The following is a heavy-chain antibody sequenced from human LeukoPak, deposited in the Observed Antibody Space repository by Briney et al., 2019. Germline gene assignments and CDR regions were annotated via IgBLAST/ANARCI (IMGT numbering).Heavy chain of an antibody. CDR1: GFSVISNY. J-gene: IGHJ4*02. CDR3: ARATLDN. Sequence: GGSLRLSCAASGFSVISNYISWVRQAPGKGLEWVSVIYSDGSTKCADSVKARFTISRDNSKNTVYLQMNSLRVEDTAVYYCARATLDNWGQGTLVTVSS. V-gene: IGHV3-53*01. CDR2: IYSDGST.